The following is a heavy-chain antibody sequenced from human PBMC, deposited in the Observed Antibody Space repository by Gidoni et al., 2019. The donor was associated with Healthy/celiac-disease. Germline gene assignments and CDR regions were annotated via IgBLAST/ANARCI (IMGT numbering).Heavy chain of an antibody. J-gene: IGHJ5*02. CDR1: GGSISSSSYY. CDR3: ARLSSSWYNWFDP. V-gene: IGHV4-39*01. Sequence: TGSGGSISSSSYYWGWIRQPPGKGLEWIGSIYYSGNTYYNPSLKSRVTISVDTSKNQFSLKLSSVTAADTAVYYCARLSSSWYNWFDPWGQGTLVTVSS. CDR2: IYYSGNT. D-gene: IGHD6-13*01.